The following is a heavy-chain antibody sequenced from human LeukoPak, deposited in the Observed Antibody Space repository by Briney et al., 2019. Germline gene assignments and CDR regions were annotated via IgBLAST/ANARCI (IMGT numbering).Heavy chain of an antibody. D-gene: IGHD6-19*01. CDR3: ARDLGGSGWYGWFDP. CDR1: GFTLSDHY. J-gene: IGHJ5*02. Sequence: PGGSLRLSCAASGFTLSDHYVSWIRQAPGKGLEWVSYISSRSNYTNYADSVKGRFTVSRDNAKNSLYLQRKSLRVEDTAVYYCARDLGGSGWYGWFDPWGQGTLVTVSS. V-gene: IGHV3-11*05. CDR2: ISSRSNYT.